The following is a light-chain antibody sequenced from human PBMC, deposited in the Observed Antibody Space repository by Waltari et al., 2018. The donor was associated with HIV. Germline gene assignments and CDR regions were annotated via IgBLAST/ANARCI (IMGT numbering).Light chain of an antibody. J-gene: IGLJ2*01. CDR1: TSTIGTNS. CDR3: AAWDDSLAEPYVL. V-gene: IGLV1-44*01. CDR2: SDN. Sequence: QSVLAQPPSASGTPGQRVTIPCSGTTSTIGTNSVHWYQQLPGTAPKLPILSDNQRPSGVPDRFSGSKSGTSASLAISGLQSEDEGDYYCAAWDDSLAEPYVLFGGGTRLTVL.